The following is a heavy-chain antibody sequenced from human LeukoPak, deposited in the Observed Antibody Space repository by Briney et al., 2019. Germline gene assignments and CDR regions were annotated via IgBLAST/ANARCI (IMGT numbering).Heavy chain of an antibody. CDR2: IKQDGSEK. D-gene: IGHD6-13*01. J-gene: IGHJ3*02. CDR3: ARGGYSSSWGAFDI. Sequence: GGSLRLSCAASGFSFSSYGMHWVRQAPGKGLEWVANIKQDGSEKYYVDSVKGRFTISRDNAKNSLYLQMNSLRAEDTALYHCARGGYSSSWGAFDIWGQGTMVTVSS. CDR1: GFSFSSYG. V-gene: IGHV3-7*03.